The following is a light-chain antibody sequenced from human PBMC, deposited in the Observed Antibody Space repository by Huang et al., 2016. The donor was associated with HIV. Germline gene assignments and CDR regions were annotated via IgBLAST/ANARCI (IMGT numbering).Light chain of an antibody. CDR1: QSTSSRY. CDR3: QQYGRSPPLT. CDR2: AAS. Sequence: EIVLTQSPGTLALFPGERAILSCRASQSTSSRYLAWYQQKRGQPPRLLISAASRRATGISDRFSGSGSGSDFTLTISRLEPEDLAVYFCQQYGRSPPLTFGGGTKVEMK. J-gene: IGKJ4*01. V-gene: IGKV3-20*01.